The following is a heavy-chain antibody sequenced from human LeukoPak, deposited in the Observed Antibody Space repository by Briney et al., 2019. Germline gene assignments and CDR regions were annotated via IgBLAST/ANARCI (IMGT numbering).Heavy chain of an antibody. J-gene: IGHJ6*03. D-gene: IGHD6-19*01. CDR3: AKDKGSGWPYYYYYYYMDV. CDR2: ISGSGGST. V-gene: IGHV3-23*01. CDR1: GFTFSSYA. Sequence: GGPLRLSCAASGFTFSSYAMSWVRQAPGKGLEWVSAISGSGGSTYYADSVKGRFTISRDNSKNTLYLQMNSLRAEDTAVYYCAKDKGSGWPYYYYYYYMDVWGKGTTVTVSS.